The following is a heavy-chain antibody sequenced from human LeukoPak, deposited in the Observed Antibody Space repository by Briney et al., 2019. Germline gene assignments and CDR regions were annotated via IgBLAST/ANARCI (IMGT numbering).Heavy chain of an antibody. J-gene: IGHJ6*02. Sequence: KPSETLSLTCTVSRGSISSSNHYSGWIRHPPGKGLEWIGNIHYGGSTNYNPSLKNRVTVSVDTSRTQFSLKLNSVTAADTAVYYCARSGFGSGTYAYYGMDVWGQGTTVTVSS. D-gene: IGHD3-10*01. CDR2: IHYGGST. CDR1: RGSISSSNHY. CDR3: ARSGFGSGTYAYYGMDV. V-gene: IGHV4-39*01.